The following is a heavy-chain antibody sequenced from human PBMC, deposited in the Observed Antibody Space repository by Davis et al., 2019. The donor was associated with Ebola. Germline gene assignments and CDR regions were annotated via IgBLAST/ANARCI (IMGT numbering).Heavy chain of an antibody. CDR1: GGSISSSTYY. CDR2: IYYSGST. V-gene: IGHV4-39*07. D-gene: IGHD6-13*01. J-gene: IGHJ6*04. CDR3: ARGPIYSSSWGV. Sequence: PSETLSLTCTVSGGSISSSTYYWGWIRQPPGKGLEWIGTIYYSGSTYYNPSLKSRVTISVDTSKNQFSLKLSTVTAADTSVYYCARGPIYSSSWGVWGKGTTVAVSS.